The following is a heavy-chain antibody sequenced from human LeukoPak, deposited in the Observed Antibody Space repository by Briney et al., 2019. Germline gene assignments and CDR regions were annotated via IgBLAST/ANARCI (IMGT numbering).Heavy chain of an antibody. CDR3: AKTGNNNEGSFDF. CDR2: ISGSGAAT. J-gene: IGHJ4*02. CDR1: GLTFSSYA. D-gene: IGHD1/OR15-1a*01. V-gene: IGHV3-23*01. Sequence: PGGSLRLSCATSGLTFSSYAMSWVRQAPGKGLEWVSAISGSGAATYYADSVKVRFTISRDNSKNTLYLQMNSLRAEDTAIYYCAKTGNNNEGSFDFWGQGTQVTVSS.